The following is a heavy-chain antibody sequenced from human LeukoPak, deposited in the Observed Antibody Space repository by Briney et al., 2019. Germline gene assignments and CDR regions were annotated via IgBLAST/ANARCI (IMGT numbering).Heavy chain of an antibody. J-gene: IGHJ6*03. CDR1: GFTFSSYG. CDR3: ATSTTFSRYMHV. CDR2: IRYDGSNK. Sequence: GGSLRLSCAASGFTFSSYGMHWVRQAPGKGLEWVAFIRYDGSNKYYADSVKGRFTISRDNSKNTLYLQMGSLRAEDMAVYYCATSTTFSRYMHVWGKGTTVTISS. D-gene: IGHD2/OR15-2a*01. V-gene: IGHV3-30*02.